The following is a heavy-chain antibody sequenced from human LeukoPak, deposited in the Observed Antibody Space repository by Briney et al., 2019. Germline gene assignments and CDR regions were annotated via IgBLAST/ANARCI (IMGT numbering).Heavy chain of an antibody. V-gene: IGHV1-69*05. J-gene: IGHJ4*02. Sequence: SVKVSCKASGATFSSYAISWVRQAPGQGLEWMGGIIPIFGTANYAQKFQGRVTITTDESTSTAYMELSSLRSEDTAVYYCARGRWLPWYFDYWGQGTLVTVSS. D-gene: IGHD5-24*01. CDR3: ARGRWLPWYFDY. CDR1: GATFSSYA. CDR2: IIPIFGTA.